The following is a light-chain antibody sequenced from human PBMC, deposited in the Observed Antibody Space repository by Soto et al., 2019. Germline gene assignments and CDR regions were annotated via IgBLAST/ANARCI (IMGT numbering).Light chain of an antibody. CDR1: SSDVGSYNL. CDR2: EVS. J-gene: IGLJ1*01. Sequence: QSVLTQPASVSGSPGQSITISCTGTSSDVGSYNLVSWYQQHPGKAPKLMIYEVSKRPSGVSNRFSGSKSGNTASLTISGLKAEDEADYYCCSYAGSSTHVFGTGTQLTVL. CDR3: CSYAGSSTHV. V-gene: IGLV2-23*02.